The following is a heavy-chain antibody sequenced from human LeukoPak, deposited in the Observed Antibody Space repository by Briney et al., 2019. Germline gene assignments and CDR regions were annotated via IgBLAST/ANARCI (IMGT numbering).Heavy chain of an antibody. CDR3: ARGGYYDSSGYPNPLDY. Sequence: PSETLSLTCAVSGGSISSSNWWSWVRQPPGKGPEWIGEINHSGSTNYNPSLKRRVNMSVDTAKNQFSLKLNSVSAADTAVYYCARGGYYDSSGYPNPLDYWGQGTLVTVSS. D-gene: IGHD3-22*01. V-gene: IGHV4-4*02. CDR1: GGSISSSNW. J-gene: IGHJ4*02. CDR2: INHSGST.